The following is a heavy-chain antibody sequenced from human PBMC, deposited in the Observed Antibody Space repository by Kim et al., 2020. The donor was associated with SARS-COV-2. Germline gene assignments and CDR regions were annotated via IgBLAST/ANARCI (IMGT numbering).Heavy chain of an antibody. J-gene: IGHJ6*02. CDR3: ARDTTALTADNFYGLDV. V-gene: IGHV3-11*05. D-gene: IGHD7-27*01. Sequence: SAKGRFTSSRDNAKNSLYLQMNSLTAEDTAVYYCARDTTALTADNFYGLDVWGQGTTVTVSS.